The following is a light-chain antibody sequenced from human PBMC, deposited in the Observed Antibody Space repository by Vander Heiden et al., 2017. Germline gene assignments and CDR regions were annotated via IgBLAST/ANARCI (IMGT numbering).Light chain of an antibody. CDR3: QQRSNWPELT. Sequence: IVLTQSPATLSLSPGERATLSCRASQSVSSNLAWYQQKPGQAPRLLIYDASNSATGIPARFSGSGPGTDFTLTISSLEPEDFAVYYCQQRSNWPELTFGGGTKVEIK. CDR2: DAS. J-gene: IGKJ4*01. CDR1: QSVSSN. V-gene: IGKV3-11*01.